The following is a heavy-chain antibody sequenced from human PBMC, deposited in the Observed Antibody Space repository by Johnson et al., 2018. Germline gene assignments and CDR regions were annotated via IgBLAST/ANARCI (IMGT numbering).Heavy chain of an antibody. CDR2: IRSRIYGGTA. D-gene: IGHD6-6*01. J-gene: IGHJ4*02. Sequence: VQLVESGGGLVQPGRSLRLSCTASGFMFDDYALSWFRQAPGKGLEWVGFIRSRIYGGTAEYAASVKGRFTISRDDSKSIAYLQMNSLKTEDTGMSYCTRGVSAAARLLDYWGQGTLVTVSS. V-gene: IGHV3-49*03. CDR3: TRGVSAAARLLDY. CDR1: GFMFDDYA.